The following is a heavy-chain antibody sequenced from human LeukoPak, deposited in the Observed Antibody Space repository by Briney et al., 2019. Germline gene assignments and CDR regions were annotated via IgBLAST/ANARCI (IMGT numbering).Heavy chain of an antibody. V-gene: IGHV3-30*02. D-gene: IGHD3-22*01. J-gene: IGHJ5*02. Sequence: GGSLRLSCAASGFTFSRYAMHWVRQAPGKGLEWVAFLRYDGSNKYYADSMKGRFTISRDNSKNTLYLEMNSLRAEDTAVYYCAKRGGYYYDSSASPHDHWGQGTLVTVSS. CDR3: AKRGGYYYDSSASPHDH. CDR1: GFTFSRYA. CDR2: LRYDGSNK.